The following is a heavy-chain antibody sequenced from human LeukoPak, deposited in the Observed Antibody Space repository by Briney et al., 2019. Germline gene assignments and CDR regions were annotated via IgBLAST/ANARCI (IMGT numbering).Heavy chain of an antibody. CDR1: GFTFSSYA. D-gene: IGHD6-19*01. Sequence: GGSLRLSCAASGFTFSSYAMHWVRQAPGKGLEWVSAISGSGGSTYYADSVKGRFTISRDNSKNTLYLQMNSLRAEDTAVFYCAKVSSSGWYGGDSFDYWGQGTLVTVSS. V-gene: IGHV3-23*01. J-gene: IGHJ4*02. CDR2: ISGSGGST. CDR3: AKVSSSGWYGGDSFDY.